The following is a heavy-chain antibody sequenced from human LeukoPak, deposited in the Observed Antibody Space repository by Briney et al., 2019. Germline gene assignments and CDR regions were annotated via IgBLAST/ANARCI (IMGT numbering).Heavy chain of an antibody. Sequence: SETLSLTCTVSGGSISSSSYYWGWIRQPPGKGLEWIGSIYYSGSTYYNPSLKSRVTISVDTSKNQFSLKLSSVTAADTAVYYCARDNEYFDYWGQGTLVTVSS. CDR2: IYYSGST. CDR1: GGSISSSSYY. CDR3: ARDNEYFDY. D-gene: IGHD1-1*01. J-gene: IGHJ4*02. V-gene: IGHV4-39*07.